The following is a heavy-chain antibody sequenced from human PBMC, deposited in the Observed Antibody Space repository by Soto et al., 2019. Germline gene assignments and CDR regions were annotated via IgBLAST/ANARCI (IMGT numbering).Heavy chain of an antibody. CDR1: GGSISSGGYY. CDR3: STVTTTPPTRGAFDY. V-gene: IGHV4-30-4*01. D-gene: IGHD4-17*01. CDR2: IYYSGST. Sequence: SETLSLTCTVSGGSISSGGYYWSWIRQPPGKGLEWIGYIYYSGSTYYNPSLKSRVTISVDTSKNQFSLKLSSVTAADTAVYYCSTVTTTPPTRGAFDYWGQGTLVTVSS. J-gene: IGHJ4*02.